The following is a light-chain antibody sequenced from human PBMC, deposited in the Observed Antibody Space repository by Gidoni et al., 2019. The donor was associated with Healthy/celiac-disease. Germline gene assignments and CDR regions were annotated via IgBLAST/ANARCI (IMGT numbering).Light chain of an antibody. CDR2: WAS. Sequence: DIVMTQSPDSLAVSLGERATINCKSSQSVLYSSNNKNYLAWYQQKPGQPPKLLIYWASTRESGVPDRFSGSGSGTDFTLTISSLQAGDVAVYYCQQYYSTPRTFGQGTKVEI. V-gene: IGKV4-1*01. J-gene: IGKJ1*01. CDR3: QQYYSTPRT. CDR1: QSVLYSSNNKNY.